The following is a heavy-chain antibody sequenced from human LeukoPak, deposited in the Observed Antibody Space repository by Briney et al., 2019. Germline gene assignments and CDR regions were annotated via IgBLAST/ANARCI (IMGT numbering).Heavy chain of an antibody. D-gene: IGHD2-15*01. V-gene: IGHV3-53*01. CDR3: ARYVAGHDAFDI. CDR1: GFTVSSNY. J-gene: IGHJ3*02. Sequence: GGSLRLSCAASGFTVSSNYMSWVRQAPGKGLEWVSVIYGGGSTYYADSVKGRFTISRDNSKNTLYLQMNSLRAEDTAVYYCARYVAGHDAFDIWGQGTMVTVSS. CDR2: IYGGGST.